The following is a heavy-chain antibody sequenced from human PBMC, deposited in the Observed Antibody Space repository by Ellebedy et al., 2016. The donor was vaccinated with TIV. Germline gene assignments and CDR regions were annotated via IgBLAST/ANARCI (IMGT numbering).Heavy chain of an antibody. V-gene: IGHV1-18*01. CDR1: GYTFTRYG. D-gene: IGHD1-26*01. Sequence: AASVKVSCKASGYTFTRYGFSWVRQAPGQGLEWMGWISAYNGHTNYPQKFQGRVTMTTDTATSTAYMELRSLRSDDTAVYYGARLVGTMSPVLSKHFDHWGQGTLVTVSS. J-gene: IGHJ4*02. CDR2: ISAYNGHT. CDR3: ARLVGTMSPVLSKHFDH.